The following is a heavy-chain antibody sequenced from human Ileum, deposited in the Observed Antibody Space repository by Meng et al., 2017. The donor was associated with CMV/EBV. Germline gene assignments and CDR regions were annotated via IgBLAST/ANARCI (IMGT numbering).Heavy chain of an antibody. D-gene: IGHD5-12*01. CDR1: GGSFTNYY. V-gene: IGHV4-34*01. J-gene: IGHJ6*02. CDR3: ATGGVDPSQCCMDV. CDR2: ITHAGVT. Sequence: SETLSLTCAVHGGSFTNYYWSWLRQAPGKGLEWIGEITHAGVTNYNPSLKSRVTMSLDTSDNHFSLGLTSVTAADTAVYYCATGGVDPSQCCMDVWGQGTTVTVSS.